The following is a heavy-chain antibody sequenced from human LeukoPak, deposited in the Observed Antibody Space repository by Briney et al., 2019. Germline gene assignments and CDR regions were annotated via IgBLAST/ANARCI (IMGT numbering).Heavy chain of an antibody. CDR3: AKANRITMIVPLDY. V-gene: IGHV3-23*01. Sequence: PGRSLRLSCAASGLTFSNYAMSWVRQAPGKGLEWVSSISGSGGSTSYADSVKGRFTISRDNSKNTLYLQMNSLRAEDTAVYFCAKANRITMIVPLDYWGQGTLVTVSS. J-gene: IGHJ4*02. CDR1: GLTFSNYA. D-gene: IGHD3-22*01. CDR2: ISGSGGST.